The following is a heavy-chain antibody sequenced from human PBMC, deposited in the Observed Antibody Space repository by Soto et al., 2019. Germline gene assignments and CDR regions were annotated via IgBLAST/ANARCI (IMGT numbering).Heavy chain of an antibody. CDR3: ARDCSGGSCYPGMDV. J-gene: IGHJ6*02. V-gene: IGHV3-33*01. CDR2: IWYDGSNK. CDR1: GFTFSSYG. D-gene: IGHD2-15*01. Sequence: GGSLRLSCVASGFTFSSYGMHWVRQAPGKGLEWVAVIWYDGSNKYYADSVKGRFTISRDNAKNSVYLQINSLRAEDTAVYFCARDCSGGSCYPGMDVWGQGTTVTVSS.